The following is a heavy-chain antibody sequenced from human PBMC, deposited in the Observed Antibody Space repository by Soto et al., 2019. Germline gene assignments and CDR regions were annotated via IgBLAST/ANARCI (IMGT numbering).Heavy chain of an antibody. V-gene: IGHV4-61*01. Sequence: SETLSLTCTVSGGSVSTTSSYWSWIRQPPGKGLEWIGYIHYSGSTNYNPSLKSRVTISVDTSKNQFSLKMTSVTAEDTAVYYCARSAGGSGWLGGQGTLVTVSS. D-gene: IGHD6-19*01. CDR1: GGSVSTTSSY. J-gene: IGHJ4*02. CDR3: ARSAGGSGWL. CDR2: IHYSGST.